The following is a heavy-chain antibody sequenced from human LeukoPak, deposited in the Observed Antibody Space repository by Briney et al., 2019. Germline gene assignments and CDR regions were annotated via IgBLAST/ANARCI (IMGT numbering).Heavy chain of an antibody. J-gene: IGHJ3*01. CDR2: IKTQPFGGTS. D-gene: IGHD2-2*01. CDR1: TFTFGNYP. Sequence: GGSLRLSCTSDTFTFGNYPLSWVRQAPGRGLEWITFIKTQPFGGTSEYAASVKGRFFFSRDDSKNIAYLQMNRVKTEDTAVYYCTRHQSPYLDAFDLWGQGTMVIVTS. V-gene: IGHV3-49*04. CDR3: TRHQSPYLDAFDL.